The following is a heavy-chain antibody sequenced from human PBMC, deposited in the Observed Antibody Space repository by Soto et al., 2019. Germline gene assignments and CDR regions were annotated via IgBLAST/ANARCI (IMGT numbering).Heavy chain of an antibody. V-gene: IGHV3-33*01. CDR2: IWYDGSNK. Sequence: GGSLRLSCAASGFTFSSYGMHWVRQAPGKGLEWVAVIWYDGSNKYYADSVKGRFTISRDNSKNTLYLQMNSLRAEDTAVYYCARDRSAYYDFWSGDYYYYGMDVWGQGTTVTVSS. CDR3: ARDRSAYYDFWSGDYYYYGMDV. J-gene: IGHJ6*02. CDR1: GFTFSSYG. D-gene: IGHD3-3*01.